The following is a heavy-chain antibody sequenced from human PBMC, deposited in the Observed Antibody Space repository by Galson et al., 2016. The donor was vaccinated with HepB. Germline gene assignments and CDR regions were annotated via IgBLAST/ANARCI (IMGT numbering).Heavy chain of an antibody. CDR1: GGSVSSGSYY. J-gene: IGHJ4*02. CDR3: ARGVLF. Sequence: ETLSLTCTVSGGSVSSGSYYWSWIRQPPGKGLEWIGYISYSGSTSYNPSHKSRVAISVDTSKNKFSLRLSSVTAADTAVYYCARGVLFWGQGTLVTVSS. D-gene: IGHD3-3*01. V-gene: IGHV4-61*01. CDR2: ISYSGST.